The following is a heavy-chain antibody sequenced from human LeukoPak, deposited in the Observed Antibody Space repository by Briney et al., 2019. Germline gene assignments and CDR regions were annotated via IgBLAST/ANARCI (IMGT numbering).Heavy chain of an antibody. V-gene: IGHV3-15*01. CDR3: TTDEYCSGGSCLRSNY. CDR1: GFTFSNAW. Sequence: GGSLRLSCAASGFTFSNAWMSWVRQAPGKGLEWVGRIKSKTDGGTTDYAAPVKGRFTISRDDSKNTLYLQMNSLKTEDTAVYYCTTDEYCSGGSCLRSNYWGQGTLVTVSS. D-gene: IGHD2-15*01. J-gene: IGHJ4*02. CDR2: IKSKTDGGTT.